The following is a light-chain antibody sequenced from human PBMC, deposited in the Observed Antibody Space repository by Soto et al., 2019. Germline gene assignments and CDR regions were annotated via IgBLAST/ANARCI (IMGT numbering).Light chain of an antibody. CDR3: KSYAGSNAYG. CDR1: RNDIGAYEF. Sequence: QRVLTQPPSASGSPGKSVTISCTGTRNDIGAYEFVSWYQHHPGKAPKLISYEVVQRPSGVPDRFSGSKSGNTASLTVSGLQAADEADYYGKSYAGSNAYGCGAGNKVSVL. J-gene: IGLJ1*01. CDR2: EVV. V-gene: IGLV2-8*01.